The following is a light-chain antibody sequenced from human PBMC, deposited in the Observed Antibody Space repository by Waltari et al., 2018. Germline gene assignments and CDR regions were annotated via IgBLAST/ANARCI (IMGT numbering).Light chain of an antibody. J-gene: IGLJ2*01. CDR3: QTWGLGIRV. Sequence: QVVLTQPPFASASLGASVTLTCTLRSRHRGYDIRCHQQQPGKGPQYLMRVNSDGSHTKGEGVSDRFSGSSSGAERYLTISSLRSEDEGDYYCQTWGLGIRVFGGGTKLTVL. V-gene: IGLV4-69*01. CDR1: SRHRGYD. CDR2: VNSDGSH.